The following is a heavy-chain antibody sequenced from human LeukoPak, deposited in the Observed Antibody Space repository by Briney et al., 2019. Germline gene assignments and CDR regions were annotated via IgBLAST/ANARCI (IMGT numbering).Heavy chain of an antibody. V-gene: IGHV4-59*01. Sequence: SETLSLTCTVSSGSISSYYWSWIRQPPGKGLEWIGYIYYSGSTNYNPSLKSRVTISVDTSKNQFSLKLSSVTAADTAVYYCARVESRDAFDIWGQGTMVTVSS. CDR3: ARVESRDAFDI. J-gene: IGHJ3*02. CDR2: IYYSGST. CDR1: SGSISSYY.